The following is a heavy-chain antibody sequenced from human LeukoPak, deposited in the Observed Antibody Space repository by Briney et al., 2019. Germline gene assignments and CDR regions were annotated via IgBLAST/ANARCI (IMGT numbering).Heavy chain of an antibody. J-gene: IGHJ4*02. Sequence: PGGSLRLSCVASGFTFSSYAMHWVRQAPGKGLEWVAVISYDGSNKYYADSVKGRFTISRDNSKNTLYLQMNSLRAEDTAVYYCARDSYLDYWGQGTLVTVSS. CDR2: ISYDGSNK. CDR1: GFTFSSYA. CDR3: ARDSYLDY. V-gene: IGHV3-30-3*01.